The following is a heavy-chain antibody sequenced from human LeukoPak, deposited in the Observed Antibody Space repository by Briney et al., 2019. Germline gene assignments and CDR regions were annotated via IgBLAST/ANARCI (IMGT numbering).Heavy chain of an antibody. V-gene: IGHV3-30*03. CDR1: EFTSTSYG. D-gene: IGHD1-1*01. J-gene: IGHJ4*02. CDR3: ATDLGPQLGYDS. Sequence: PGGSLRLSCAASEFTSTSYGMHWARQAPGRGLEWVTHISSDGIQKYYADSVKGRFTISRDNSNNTLFLQMNGLRPEDTAVYYCATDLGPQLGYDSWGQGTLVTVSS. CDR2: ISSDGIQK.